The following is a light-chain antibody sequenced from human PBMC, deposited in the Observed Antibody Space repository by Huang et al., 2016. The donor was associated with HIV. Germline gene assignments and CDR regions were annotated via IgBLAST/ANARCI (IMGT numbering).Light chain of an antibody. J-gene: IGKJ2*01. V-gene: IGKV1-39*01. CDR1: QTIANY. Sequence: DIQMTQSPSYLSASVGDRATIVCRASQTIANYLNWYQQKPGKAPKFLIYAASNLQSGVPSRFSGNGSGTDFTLTISSLQPEDFATYYCQQTYSIPYTFAQGTKLQI. CDR3: QQTYSIPYT. CDR2: AAS.